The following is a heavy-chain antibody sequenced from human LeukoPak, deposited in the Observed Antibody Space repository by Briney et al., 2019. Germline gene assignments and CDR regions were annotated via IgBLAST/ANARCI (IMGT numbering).Heavy chain of an antibody. CDR3: ARLPGIAAAGRIGYYYYDMDV. V-gene: IGHV3-7*04. D-gene: IGHD6-13*01. J-gene: IGHJ6*02. Sequence: GGSLRLSCAASGFTFSNYWMTWVRQAPGKGLEWVANIKQDGGETYYVDSVKGRFTISRDNAKNSLYLQMNSLRAEDTALYYCARLPGIAAAGRIGYYYYDMDVWGQGTTVTVSS. CDR2: IKQDGGET. CDR1: GFTFSNYW.